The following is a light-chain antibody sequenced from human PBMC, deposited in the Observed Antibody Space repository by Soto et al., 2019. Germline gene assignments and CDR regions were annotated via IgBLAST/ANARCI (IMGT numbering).Light chain of an antibody. J-gene: IGKJ1*01. CDR1: QSVSSN. CDR3: QQYNNWPQT. CDR2: GAS. Sequence: EIAMTQSPATLSVSPGERATLSCRASQSVSSNLAWYQQKPGQAPRLLIYGASTRATDVPARFSGSGSGTEFTLTISSLQSEDFAEYHCQQYNNWPQTFGQGTKVDIK. V-gene: IGKV3-15*01.